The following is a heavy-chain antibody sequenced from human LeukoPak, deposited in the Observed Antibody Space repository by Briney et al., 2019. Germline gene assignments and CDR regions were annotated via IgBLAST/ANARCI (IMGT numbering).Heavy chain of an antibody. CDR3: ARVRIDDYVWGSYRYPFDY. J-gene: IGHJ4*02. CDR1: RGSTSTYY. Sequence: SETLSLTCTVSRGSTSTYYWSWIRQPAGKGLEWIGRIYPSGNTNFNPSLMSRVTMSIDTSKNQFSLKLSSVTAADTAVYYCARVRIDDYVWGSYRYPFDYWGQGTLVAVSS. D-gene: IGHD3-16*02. V-gene: IGHV4-4*07. CDR2: IYPSGNT.